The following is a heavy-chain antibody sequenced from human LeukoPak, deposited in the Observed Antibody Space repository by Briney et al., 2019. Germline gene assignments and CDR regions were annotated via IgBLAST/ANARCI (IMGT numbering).Heavy chain of an antibody. CDR3: ARLHYYGSGSYSKAYFDY. Sequence: SQTLSLTCTVSGGSISSGGYYWSWIRQHPGKGLEWIGYIYYSGSTYYNPSLKSRVTISVDTSKNRFSLKLSSVTAADTAVYYCARLHYYGSGSYSKAYFDYWGQGTLVAVSS. CDR2: IYYSGST. CDR1: GGSISSGGYY. V-gene: IGHV4-31*03. J-gene: IGHJ4*02. D-gene: IGHD3-10*01.